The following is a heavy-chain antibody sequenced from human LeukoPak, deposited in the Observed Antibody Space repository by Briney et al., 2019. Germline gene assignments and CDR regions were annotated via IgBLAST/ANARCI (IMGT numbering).Heavy chain of an antibody. CDR3: ARTGSPNDAFDI. CDR1: GLTFSSYS. J-gene: IGHJ3*02. D-gene: IGHD1-26*01. CDR2: ISSSSSYI. V-gene: IGHV3-21*01. Sequence: GGSLRLSCAASGLTFSSYSMNWVRQAPGKGLEWVSSISSSSSYIYYADSVKGRFTISRDNAKNSLYLQMNSLRAEDTAVYYCARTGSPNDAFDIWGQGTMVTVSS.